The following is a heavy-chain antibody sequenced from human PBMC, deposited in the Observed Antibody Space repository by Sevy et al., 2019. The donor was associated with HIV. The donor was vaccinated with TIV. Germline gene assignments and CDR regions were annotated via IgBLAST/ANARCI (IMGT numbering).Heavy chain of an antibody. D-gene: IGHD6-13*01. V-gene: IGHV3-48*03. J-gene: IGHJ1*01. CDR3: AREDGSRQYFQY. CDR2: ISTSGSII. CDR1: GFTFSSYE. Sequence: GGYLRLSCVASGFTFSSYEMNWVRQAPGKGLEWVSHISTSGSIIHYEDSVKGRFTVSRDNAKNSLYLQMNSLRSEDTAVYYCAREDGSRQYFQYWGQGTVVTVSS.